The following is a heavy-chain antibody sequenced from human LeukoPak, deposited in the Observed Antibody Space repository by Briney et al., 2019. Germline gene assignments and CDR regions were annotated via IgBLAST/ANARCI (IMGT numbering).Heavy chain of an antibody. CDR1: GFTFSSYA. Sequence: GGSLRLSCAASGFTFSSYAMSWVRQAPGKGLEWVAIINQDGSEKYYVDSVKGRFTISRDNAKNSLYLQMNSLRVEDTAVYYCARAISMVRGLIYYGMDVWGQGTTVTVSS. CDR3: ARAISMVRGLIYYGMDV. D-gene: IGHD3-10*01. V-gene: IGHV3-7*01. J-gene: IGHJ6*02. CDR2: INQDGSEK.